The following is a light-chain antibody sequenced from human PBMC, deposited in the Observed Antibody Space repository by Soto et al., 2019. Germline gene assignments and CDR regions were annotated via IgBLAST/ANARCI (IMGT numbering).Light chain of an antibody. V-gene: IGKV3-20*01. J-gene: IGKJ2*01. CDR3: QHYGSSLYT. Sequence: EIVLTQSPGTLSLSPGERATLSCRASQSVNSIYLTWYQQKPGQAPRLLIYGASSRATDIPDRFSGSGSGADFTLTISRLEPEDFAVYYCQHYGSSLYTCGQGTKLEIK. CDR2: GAS. CDR1: QSVNSIY.